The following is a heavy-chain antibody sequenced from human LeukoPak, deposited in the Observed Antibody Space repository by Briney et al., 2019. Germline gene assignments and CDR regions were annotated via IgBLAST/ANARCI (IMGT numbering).Heavy chain of an antibody. Sequence: SETLSLTCTVSGGSISSYYWSWIRQPPGKGLEWIGYIYYSGSTNYNPSLKSRVTISVDTSKNQFSLKLSSVTAADTAVYYCARDQRASYSSGWYYYGMDVWGQGTTVTVSS. J-gene: IGHJ6*02. V-gene: IGHV4-59*01. CDR1: GGSISSYY. CDR3: ARDQRASYSSGWYYYGMDV. D-gene: IGHD6-19*01. CDR2: IYYSGST.